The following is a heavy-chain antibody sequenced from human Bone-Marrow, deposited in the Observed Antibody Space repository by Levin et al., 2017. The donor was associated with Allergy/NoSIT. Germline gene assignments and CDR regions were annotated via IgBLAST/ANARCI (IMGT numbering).Heavy chain of an antibody. CDR3: ARRAYDYGGNCFDS. CDR1: GYIFTTYY. V-gene: IGHV5-51*01. J-gene: IGHJ5*01. CDR2: VYPGDSDP. D-gene: IGHD4-23*01. Sequence: ASVKVSCQGSGYIFTTYYIAWVRHLPGKGLEWMGIVYPGDSDPTYSPSFQGQVTISADGSLSTAYLQWSSLKASDTAMYYCARRAYDYGGNCFDSWGQGTRVTVSS.